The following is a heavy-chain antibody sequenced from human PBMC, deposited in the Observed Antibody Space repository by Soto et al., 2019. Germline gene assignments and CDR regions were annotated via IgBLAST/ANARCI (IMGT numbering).Heavy chain of an antibody. J-gene: IGHJ6*02. CDR3: ARDPGYSYGFIYGMDV. V-gene: IGHV1-69*08. D-gene: IGHD5-18*01. CDR2: IIPILGIA. Sequence: QVQLVQSGAEVKKPGSSVKVSCKASGGTFSSYTISWVRQAPGQGLEWMGRIIPILGIANYAQKFQGRVTITADKSTSTAYMELSSLRAEDTAVYYCARDPGYSYGFIYGMDVWGQGTTFTVSS. CDR1: GGTFSSYT.